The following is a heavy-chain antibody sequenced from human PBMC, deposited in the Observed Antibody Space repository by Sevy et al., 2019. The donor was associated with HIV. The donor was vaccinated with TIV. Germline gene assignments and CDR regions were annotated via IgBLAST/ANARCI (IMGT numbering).Heavy chain of an antibody. CDR3: ARYCISTSPHNWFVP. D-gene: IGHD2-2*01. Sequence: SETLSLTCSVSGGSIGSGDYYWTWMRQPPGKGLEWIGYISYSGITYYNPSLKSRVAISVDTVKNQFSLKLTSVTAAATAVYYCARYCISTSPHNWFVPWGQGTLVTVSS. J-gene: IGHJ5*02. CDR2: ISYSGIT. V-gene: IGHV4-30-4*01. CDR1: GGSIGSGDYY.